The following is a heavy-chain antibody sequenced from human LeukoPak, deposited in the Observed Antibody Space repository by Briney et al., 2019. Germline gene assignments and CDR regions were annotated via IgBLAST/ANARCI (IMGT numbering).Heavy chain of an antibody. Sequence: GGSLRLSCAASGFTVSSNYMSWVRQAPGKGLEWVSAIYSGGTTYYADSVKGRFTISRDNAKNTLYLEMKSLRVEDTAVYYCARELPREVTLDSWGQGTLVTVSP. V-gene: IGHV3-53*01. CDR1: GFTVSSNY. CDR2: IYSGGTT. J-gene: IGHJ5*01. CDR3: ARELPREVTLDS. D-gene: IGHD2-21*02.